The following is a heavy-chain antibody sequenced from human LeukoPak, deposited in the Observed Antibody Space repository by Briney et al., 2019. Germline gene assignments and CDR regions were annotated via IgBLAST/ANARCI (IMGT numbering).Heavy chain of an antibody. CDR3: ARENRAAGTVVDY. CDR1: GGSISSGSYY. V-gene: IGHV4-61*02. J-gene: IGHJ4*02. Sequence: TSETLSLTCTVSGGSISSGSYYWSWIRQPAGKGLEWIGRIYTSGSTNSNPSLKSRVTKSVDTSKNQFSLKLSSVTAADTAVYYCARENRAAGTVVDYWGQGTLVTVSS. D-gene: IGHD6-13*01. CDR2: IYTSGST.